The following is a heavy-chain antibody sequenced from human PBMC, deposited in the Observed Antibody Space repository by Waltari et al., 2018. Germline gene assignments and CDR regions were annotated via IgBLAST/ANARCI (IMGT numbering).Heavy chain of an antibody. CDR1: GYSISSGYY. D-gene: IGHD1-26*01. J-gene: IGHJ6*03. Sequence: QVQLQELGPGLVKPSETLSLTCTVSGYSISSGYYWGWIRQPPGKGLEWIGSIYHSGSTYYNPSLKSRVTISVDTSKNQFSLKLSSVTAADTAVYYCVLLPADYYYYMDVWGKGTTVTVSS. CDR2: IYHSGST. CDR3: VLLPADYYYYMDV. V-gene: IGHV4-38-2*02.